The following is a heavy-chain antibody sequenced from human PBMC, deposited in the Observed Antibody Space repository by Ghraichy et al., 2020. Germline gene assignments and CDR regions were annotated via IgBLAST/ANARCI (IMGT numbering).Heavy chain of an antibody. CDR1: KFTFDDYA. D-gene: IGHD2-2*01. CDR3: AKGVLRAAATGNYYYYGMDV. CDR2: ISWNSGSI. J-gene: IGHJ6*02. Sequence: SLNISCAASKFTFDDYAMHWVRQAPGKGLEWVSGISWNSGSIGYADSVKGRFTISRDNARNSLYLQMNSLRPEDTAFYYCAKGVLRAAATGNYYYYGMDVWGQGTTVTVSS. V-gene: IGHV3-9*01.